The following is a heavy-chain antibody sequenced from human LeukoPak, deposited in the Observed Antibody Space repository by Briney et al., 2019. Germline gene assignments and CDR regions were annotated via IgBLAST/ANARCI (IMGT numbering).Heavy chain of an antibody. CDR1: GFTFNYYA. Sequence: GGSLRLSCAASGFTFNYYAMNWVRQAPGKGLEWVSAILGGGDTTSYADSVKGRFTISRDNSKNTLYLQMNSLRAEDTAVYYCAKDLVSQRGVGSSEKVDYWGQGTLVTVSP. V-gene: IGHV3-23*01. CDR2: ILGGGDTT. CDR3: AKDLVSQRGVGSSEKVDY. J-gene: IGHJ4*02. D-gene: IGHD3-10*01.